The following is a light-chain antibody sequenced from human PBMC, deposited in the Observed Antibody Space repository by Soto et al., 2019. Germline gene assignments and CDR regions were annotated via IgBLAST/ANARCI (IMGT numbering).Light chain of an antibody. CDR1: QSISAW. CDR2: KTS. Sequence: DIQMSQSPSTLSASVGDRVTITCRASQSISAWLAWYQQKPGKAPKLLIYKTSSLESGVPSRFSGSGSGKEFSLTISSLQPDDSATYFCHQYDSSPYTFGQGTKLEIK. J-gene: IGKJ2*01. CDR3: HQYDSSPYT. V-gene: IGKV1-5*03.